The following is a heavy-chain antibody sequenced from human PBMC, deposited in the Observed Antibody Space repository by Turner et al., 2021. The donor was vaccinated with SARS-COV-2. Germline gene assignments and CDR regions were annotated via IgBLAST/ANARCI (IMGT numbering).Heavy chain of an antibody. J-gene: IGHJ4*02. Sequence: QVQLVQSGAEVKKPGSSVKVSCKASGGTFSSYSISWVRQDTGQGLEWMGVIIPIFGTAYDAQKFQGRVTITADESTSTAYMELSSLRSEDTAVYYCARVSGDDYGVGFDYWGKGTLVTVSS. D-gene: IGHD4-17*01. CDR2: IIPIFGTA. CDR1: GGTFSSYS. V-gene: IGHV1-69*01. CDR3: ARVSGDDYGVGFDY.